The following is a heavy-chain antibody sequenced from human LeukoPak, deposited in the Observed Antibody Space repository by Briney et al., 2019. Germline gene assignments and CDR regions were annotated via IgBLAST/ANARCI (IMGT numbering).Heavy chain of an antibody. CDR2: IWYDGSNK. CDR3: ARDRSYGDYDLDY. Sequence: PGGSLRLSCAASGFTFSSYGMHWVRQAPGKGLEWVAVIWYDGSNKYYADSVKGRFTISRDNSKNTLYLQMNSLRAEDTAVYYCARDRSYGDYDLDYRGQGTLVTVSS. CDR1: GFTFSSYG. D-gene: IGHD4-17*01. J-gene: IGHJ4*02. V-gene: IGHV3-33*01.